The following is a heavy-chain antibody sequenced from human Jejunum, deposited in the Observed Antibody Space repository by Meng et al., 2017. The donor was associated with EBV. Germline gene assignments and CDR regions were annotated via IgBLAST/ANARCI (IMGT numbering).Heavy chain of an antibody. D-gene: IGHD1-14*01. J-gene: IGHJ4*02. CDR1: GFTFSSYS. Sequence: EVQLVGCGGGLGKAGGSLRLSCSSPGFTFSSYSMNWVRQAPGKGLEWVSYISSGSSFIYYADSVKGRFTISRDDAKNSLSLQMNSLRAEDTAVYYCSRDLAGSDDYWGQGTLVTVSS. CDR2: ISSGSSFI. V-gene: IGHV3-21*02. CDR3: SRDLAGSDDY.